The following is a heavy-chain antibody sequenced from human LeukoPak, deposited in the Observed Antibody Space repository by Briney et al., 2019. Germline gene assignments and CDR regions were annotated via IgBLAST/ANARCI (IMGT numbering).Heavy chain of an antibody. V-gene: IGHV3-33*01. CDR2: IWYDGSNK. J-gene: IGHJ1*01. CDR3: AGEQRGDFQH. CDR1: GFTFSNHG. Sequence: PGRSLRLSCAASGFTFSNHGMHWVRQAPGKGPEWVALIWYDGSNKYYGDSVKGRFTISRDNSKDTVYLQINSLRAEDTAVYYCAGEQRGDFQHWGQGTLVTVSS. D-gene: IGHD6-25*01.